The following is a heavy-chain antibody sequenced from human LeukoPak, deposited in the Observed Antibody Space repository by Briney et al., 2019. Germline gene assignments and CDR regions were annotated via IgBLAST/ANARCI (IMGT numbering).Heavy chain of an antibody. V-gene: IGHV1-69*01. Sequence: SVKVSCKASGGTFSSYAISWVRQAPGQGLEWMGGIIPIFGTANYAQKFQGRVTITADESTSTAYMELSSLRSEGTAVYYCAREGSGSYYGWFDPWGQGTLVTVSS. CDR1: GGTFSSYA. D-gene: IGHD1-26*01. J-gene: IGHJ5*02. CDR3: AREGSGSYYGWFDP. CDR2: IIPIFGTA.